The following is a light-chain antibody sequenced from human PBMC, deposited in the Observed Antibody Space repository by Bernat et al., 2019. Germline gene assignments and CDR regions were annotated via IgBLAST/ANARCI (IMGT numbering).Light chain of an antibody. J-gene: IGLJ3*02. CDR2: EVS. V-gene: IGLV2-23*02. CDR3: CSYAITSTWV. Sequence: QSALTQPASVSGSPGQSITISCTGTSSDVGTYTLVSWYQHHPGKAPKLMIYEVSKRPSGVSNRFSGSKSGNTASLTISGLQAEHEADYYCCSYAITSTWVFGGGTKLTVL. CDR1: SSDVGTYTL.